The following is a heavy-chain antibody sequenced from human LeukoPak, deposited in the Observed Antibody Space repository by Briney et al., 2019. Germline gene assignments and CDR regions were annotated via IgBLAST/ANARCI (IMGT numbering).Heavy chain of an antibody. CDR2: IYSGGST. CDR1: GFTVSRNH. CDR3: VTLPTGDY. D-gene: IGHD2-15*01. Sequence: PGGSLRLSCAAFGFTVSRNHMTWVRQAPGKGLEWVSIIYSGGSTYYADSVRGRFTISRDSSQNTLYLQMNGLRAEDTAVYYCVTLPTGDYWGQGTLVTVSS. J-gene: IGHJ4*02. V-gene: IGHV3-53*01.